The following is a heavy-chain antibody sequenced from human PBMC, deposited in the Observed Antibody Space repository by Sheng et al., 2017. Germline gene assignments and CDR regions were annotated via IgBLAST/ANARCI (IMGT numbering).Heavy chain of an antibody. J-gene: IGHJ4*02. V-gene: IGHV3-64D*06. CDR1: GFTFSSYA. Sequence: EVQLVESGGGLVQPGGSLRLSCSASGFTFSSYAMHWVRQAPGKGLEYVSAISSNGGSTYYADSVKGRFTISRDNSKNTLYLQMSSLRAEDTAVYYCVKSPSTVLWFGELLWNEFDYWGQGTLVTVSS. CDR2: ISSNGGST. D-gene: IGHD3-10*01. CDR3: VKSPSTVLWFGELLWNEFDY.